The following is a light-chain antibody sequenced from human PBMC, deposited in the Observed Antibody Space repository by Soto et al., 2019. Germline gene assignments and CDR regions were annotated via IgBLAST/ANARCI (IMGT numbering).Light chain of an antibody. V-gene: IGKV3-15*01. Sequence: EIVMTQSPATLSVSPGERATLSCRASQSGSSNLAWYQQKPGQAPSLLIYGASTRATGIPARFSGSGSGTEFTLTSRRLQSKDFGVYDCQQYNNWPPITFGQGTRLEIK. CDR2: GAS. CDR3: QQYNNWPPIT. J-gene: IGKJ5*01. CDR1: QSGSSN.